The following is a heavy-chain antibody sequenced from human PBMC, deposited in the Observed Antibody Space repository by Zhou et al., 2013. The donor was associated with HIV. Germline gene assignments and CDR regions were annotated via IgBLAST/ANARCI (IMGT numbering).Heavy chain of an antibody. V-gene: IGHV1-18*01. CDR3: ARVVGGIGGGKPLDA. J-gene: IGHJ6*02. CDR2: SSTYNSRA. Sequence: QARLVQSGAEIKKPGTSVKVSCQASGFSFGTYSISWVRQGPGQGLEWMGWSSTYNSRANYAQNLQGRLTLTRDISTSTAYMELRSLRSDDTAVYYCARVVGGIGGGKPLDAWGQGTTVIVSS. D-gene: IGHD3-16*01. CDR1: GFSFGTYS.